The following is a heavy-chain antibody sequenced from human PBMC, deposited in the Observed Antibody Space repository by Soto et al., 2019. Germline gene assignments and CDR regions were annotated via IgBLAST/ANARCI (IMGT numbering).Heavy chain of an antibody. Sequence: SETLSLTCAVYGGSFSGYYWRWIRQPPGKGLEWIGEINHSGSTNYNPSLKSRVTISVDTSKNQFSLKLSSVTAADTAVYYCARGRVVVVAATRYYGMDVWGQGTTVTVSS. CDR2: INHSGST. CDR1: GGSFSGYY. D-gene: IGHD2-15*01. V-gene: IGHV4-34*01. J-gene: IGHJ6*02. CDR3: ARGRVVVVAATRYYGMDV.